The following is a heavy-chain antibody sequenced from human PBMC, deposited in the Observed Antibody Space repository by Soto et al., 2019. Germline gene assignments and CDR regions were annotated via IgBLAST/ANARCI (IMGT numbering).Heavy chain of an antibody. CDR1: GGSISSYY. V-gene: IGHV4-59*01. CDR3: AKSRDYYGSGSYMANYYYYYMDV. J-gene: IGHJ6*03. D-gene: IGHD3-10*01. Sequence: SETLSLTCTVSGGSISSYYWSWIRQPPGKGLEWIGYIYYSGSTNYNPSLKSRVTISVDTSKNQFSLKLSSVTAADTAVYYCAKSRDYYGSGSYMANYYYYYMDVWGKGTTVTVSS. CDR2: IYYSGST.